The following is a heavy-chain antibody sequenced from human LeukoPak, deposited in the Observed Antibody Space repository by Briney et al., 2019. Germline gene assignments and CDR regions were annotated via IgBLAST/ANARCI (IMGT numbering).Heavy chain of an antibody. CDR3: ATGYTYDYSLY. V-gene: IGHV1-24*01. CDR2: FDPEDGAR. CDR1: GDTVTGFS. D-gene: IGHD5-12*01. Sequence: GASVKVSCKVSGDTVTGFSIHWVRQAPGHGLEWMGGFDPEDGARIFAQKFQGRVTMTEDTSTDTAYMDLSSLRFEGTAVYYCATGYTYDYSLYWGQGTLVTLSS. J-gene: IGHJ4*02.